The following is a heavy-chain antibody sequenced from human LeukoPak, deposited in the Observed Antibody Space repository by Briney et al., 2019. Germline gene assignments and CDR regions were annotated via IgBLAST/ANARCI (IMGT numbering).Heavy chain of an antibody. CDR2: IYYSGST. Sequence: SETLSLTCTVSGGSISSSSYYWGWIRQPPGKGLEWIGSIYYSGSTYYNPSLKSRVTISVDTSKNQFSLKLSSVTAADTAVYYCARSVTSYGYYFDYWGQGTLVTVSS. CDR1: GGSISSSSYY. CDR3: ARSVTSYGYYFDY. D-gene: IGHD5-18*01. J-gene: IGHJ4*02. V-gene: IGHV4-39*01.